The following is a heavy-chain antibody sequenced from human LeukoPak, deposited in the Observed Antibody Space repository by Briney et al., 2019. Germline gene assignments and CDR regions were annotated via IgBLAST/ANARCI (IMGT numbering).Heavy chain of an antibody. Sequence: PSETLSLTCTVSGGSISSYYWSWIRQPAGKGLEWIARIYTSGSTNYNPSLKSRVTMSVGTSKNQFSLKLSSVTAADTAVYYCARDKFPEWDYYDSSGYHDAFDIWGQGTMVTVSS. CDR1: GGSISSYY. J-gene: IGHJ3*02. CDR2: IYTSGST. D-gene: IGHD3-22*01. CDR3: ARDKFPEWDYYDSSGYHDAFDI. V-gene: IGHV4-4*07.